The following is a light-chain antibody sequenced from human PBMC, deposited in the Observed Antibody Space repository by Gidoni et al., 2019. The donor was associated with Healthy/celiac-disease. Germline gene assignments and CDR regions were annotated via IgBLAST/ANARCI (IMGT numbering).Light chain of an antibody. CDR3: QQRSNWPPPIT. CDR1: PSVSSY. CDR2: DAS. V-gene: IGKV3-11*01. Sequence: EIVLTHSPATLSLSPGERATLSCRASPSVSSYLAWYQQKPGQAPRLLIYDASNRATGIPARFSGSGSGTDFTLTISSLEPEDFAVYYCQQRSNWPPPITFGQGTRLEIK. J-gene: IGKJ5*01.